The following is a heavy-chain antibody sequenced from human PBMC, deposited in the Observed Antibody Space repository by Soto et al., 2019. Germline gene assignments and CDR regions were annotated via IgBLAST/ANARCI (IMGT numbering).Heavy chain of an antibody. CDR3: ASFQYVAGDGKNIDS. V-gene: IGHV4-4*02. CDR2: IHHGGST. J-gene: IGHJ4*02. Sequence: PSETLSLTCAVSGDSISSLNWWSWVRQPPGKGLEWIGEIHHGGSTNYNPSLMSRVTISVDKSKNQFSLKLTSVTAADTAVYYFASFQYVAGDGKNIDSWGQGPVVTVPS. D-gene: IGHD3-10*02. CDR1: GDSISSLNW.